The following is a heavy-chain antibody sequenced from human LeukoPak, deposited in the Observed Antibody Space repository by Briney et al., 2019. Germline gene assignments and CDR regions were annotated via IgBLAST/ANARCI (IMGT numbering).Heavy chain of an antibody. V-gene: IGHV4-38-2*02. CDR2: IYHSGRN. CDR1: GYSISSGYH. D-gene: IGHD5-18*01. Sequence: SETLSLTCSVSGYSISSGYHWGWIRQPPGKGLEWIGSIYHSGRNYYNPSLKSRVTISVDTSKNQFSLKLSSLTAADTAVYYCARVVEYSYDYWGQGTLVTVSS. CDR3: ARVVEYSYDY. J-gene: IGHJ4*02.